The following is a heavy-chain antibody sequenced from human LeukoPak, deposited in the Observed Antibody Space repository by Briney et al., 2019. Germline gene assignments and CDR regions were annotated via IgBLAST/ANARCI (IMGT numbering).Heavy chain of an antibody. V-gene: IGHV3-11*05. J-gene: IGHJ4*02. CDR1: GFTFSDYY. CDR2: ISSSSSYT. CDR3: ARVRTWIYLDY. D-gene: IGHD5-12*01. Sequence: PGGSLRLPCAASGFTFSDYYMRWIRHAPGGGGEWVSYISSSSSYTNYADAVKGRFTISTDNPKNSLYLQMNSLRAEDTAVYYCARVRTWIYLDYWGQGTLVTVSS.